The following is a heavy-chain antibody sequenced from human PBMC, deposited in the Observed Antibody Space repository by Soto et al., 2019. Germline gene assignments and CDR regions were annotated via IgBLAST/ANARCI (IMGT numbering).Heavy chain of an antibody. Sequence: QVQLQQWGAGLLKPSETLSLTCAVYGGSFSGYYWSWIRQPPGKGLEWIGEINHSGSTNYNPSLKSRVTISVDTSKNQFSLKLSSVTAADTAVYYCARGVNILTGYPNTWGQGTLVTVSS. V-gene: IGHV4-34*01. CDR1: GGSFSGYY. D-gene: IGHD3-9*01. CDR3: ARGVNILTGYPNT. CDR2: INHSGST. J-gene: IGHJ5*02.